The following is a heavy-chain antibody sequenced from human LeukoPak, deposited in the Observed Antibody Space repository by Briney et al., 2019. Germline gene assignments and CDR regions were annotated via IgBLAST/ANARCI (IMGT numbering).Heavy chain of an antibody. Sequence: GGSLRLSCAASGFTFSSYAMSWVRQAPGKGLEWVAVISYDGSNKYYADSVKGRFTISRDNSKNTLYLQMNSLRAEDMAVYYCARDFGETPYYDSSGYYFCYWGQGTLVTVSS. CDR3: ARDFGETPYYDSSGYYFCY. V-gene: IGHV3-30-3*01. J-gene: IGHJ4*02. CDR2: ISYDGSNK. CDR1: GFTFSSYA. D-gene: IGHD3-22*01.